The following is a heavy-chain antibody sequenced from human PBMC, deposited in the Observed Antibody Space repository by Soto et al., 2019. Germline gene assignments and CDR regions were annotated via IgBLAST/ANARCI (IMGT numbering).Heavy chain of an antibody. CDR3: ARGWLHYHAFDI. CDR2: IYDSGST. Sequence: QVQLQESGPGLVKPSETLSLTCTVSGGSVSSSGDYWSWIRQPPGKGLEWIGYIYDSGSTNYNPSLKSRVTISVDTSKNQFSLKLSSVTPADTAVYYCARGWLHYHAFDIWGQGTMVTVSS. CDR1: GGSVSSSGDY. D-gene: IGHD5-12*01. V-gene: IGHV4-61*08. J-gene: IGHJ3*02.